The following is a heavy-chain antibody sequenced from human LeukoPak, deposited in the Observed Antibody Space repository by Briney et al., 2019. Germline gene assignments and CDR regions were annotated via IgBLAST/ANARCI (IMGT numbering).Heavy chain of an antibody. V-gene: IGHV1-69*05. CDR2: IIPIFVTA. J-gene: IGHJ4*02. CDR3: ARARQAVAGTFYFDY. D-gene: IGHD6-19*01. Sequence: ASVKVSCKASGGTFSSYAISWVRQAPGQGLEWMGGIIPIFVTANYAQKFQGRVTITTDESTSTAYMELSSLRSEDTAVYYCARARQAVAGTFYFDYWGQGTLATVSS. CDR1: GGTFSSYA.